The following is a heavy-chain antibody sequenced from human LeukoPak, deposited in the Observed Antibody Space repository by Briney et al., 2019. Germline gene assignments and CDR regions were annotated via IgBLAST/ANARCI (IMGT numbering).Heavy chain of an antibody. CDR1: GFTFSSNG. D-gene: IGHD6-25*01. CDR2: IKSDGSST. Sequence: GGSLRLSCVASGFTFSSNGMHWVRQAPGKGLVWVSRIKSDGSSTSYADSVKGRFTISRDNAKNTLYLQMNSLRAEDTAVYYCARVGARLGAFDIWGQGTMVTVSS. V-gene: IGHV3-74*01. CDR3: ARVGARLGAFDI. J-gene: IGHJ3*02.